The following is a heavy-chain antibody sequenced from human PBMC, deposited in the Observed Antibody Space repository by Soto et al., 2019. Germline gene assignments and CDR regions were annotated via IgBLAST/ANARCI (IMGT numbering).Heavy chain of an antibody. CDR3: ARVPPGDRQGDYHYYIDV. CDR1: GGSISSYY. D-gene: IGHD7-27*01. CDR2: IYYSGST. Sequence: SETLCLTCTASGGSISSYYWSWIRQPPGKGLEWIGYIYYSGSTNYNPSLKSRVIISVDTSKNQFSLKLSSVTAADTAVNYCARVPPGDRQGDYHYYIDVWGKGTTVTVSS. J-gene: IGHJ6*03. V-gene: IGHV4-59*01.